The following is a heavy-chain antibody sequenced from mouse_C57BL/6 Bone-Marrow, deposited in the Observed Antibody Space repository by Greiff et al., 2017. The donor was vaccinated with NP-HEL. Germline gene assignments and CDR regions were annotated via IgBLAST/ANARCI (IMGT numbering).Heavy chain of an antibody. J-gene: IGHJ3*01. Sequence: QVQLQQSGAELARPGASVKLSCKASGYTFTSYGISWVKQRTGPGLEWIGEISPRSGNTYYNEKFKGKATLTADKSSSTAYMELRSLTSEDSAVYFCARFHYGSSYGDWFAYWGQGTLVTVSA. CDR3: ARFHYGSSYGDWFAY. CDR1: GYTFTSYG. V-gene: IGHV1-81*01. CDR2: ISPRSGNT. D-gene: IGHD1-1*01.